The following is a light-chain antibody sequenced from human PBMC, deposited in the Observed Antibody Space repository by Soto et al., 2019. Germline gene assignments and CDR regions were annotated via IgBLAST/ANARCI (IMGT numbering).Light chain of an antibody. V-gene: IGKV1-17*01. Sequence: DIQMTQSPSSLSASVGDRVTITCRASQGISNLLGWFQHKPGKAPKRLIYPASSLQGGVPSRFSGSGSGTEFTLTITGLQPEDFADYYCLQHNTYPYTFGQGTKLEIK. CDR3: LQHNTYPYT. J-gene: IGKJ2*01. CDR1: QGISNL. CDR2: PAS.